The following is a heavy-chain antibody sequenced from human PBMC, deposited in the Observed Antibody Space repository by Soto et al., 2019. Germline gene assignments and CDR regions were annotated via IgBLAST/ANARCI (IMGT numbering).Heavy chain of an antibody. Sequence: PSETLSLTCIVSDYSISRGYYWGWIRQPPGKGLECIGTIYQSGNTYYNPSLKSRVILSIDASKNQFSLKLSTVTAADTAVYYCVRGKVNFDYWGKGILVTVSS. CDR2: IYQSGNT. V-gene: IGHV4-38-2*02. CDR3: VRGKVNFDY. J-gene: IGHJ4*02. CDR1: DYSISRGYY.